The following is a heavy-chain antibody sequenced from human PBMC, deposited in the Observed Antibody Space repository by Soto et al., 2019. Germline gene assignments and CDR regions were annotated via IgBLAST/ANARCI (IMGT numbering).Heavy chain of an antibody. CDR3: AKDRLGSARGSGYYYCGMDV. V-gene: IGHV3-30*18. Sequence: GGSLRLSCAASGFTFSSYGMHWVRQAPGKGLEWVAVISYDGSNKYYADSVKGRFTISRDNSKNTLYLQMNSLRAEDTAVYYCAKDRLGSARGSGYYYCGMDVWGQGTTVTVSS. CDR2: ISYDGSNK. CDR1: GFTFSSYG. D-gene: IGHD1-26*01. J-gene: IGHJ6*02.